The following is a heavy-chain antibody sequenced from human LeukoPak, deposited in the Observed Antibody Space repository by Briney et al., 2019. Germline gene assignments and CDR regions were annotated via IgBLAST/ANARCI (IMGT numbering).Heavy chain of an antibody. V-gene: IGHV4-59*11. Sequence: SETLSLTCAVSANSFSSHYWTWIRQAPGKGLEWIGYISYIGSTNYNPSLKSRVTISIDTSKNQFSLKLSSVTAADTAVYYCARDLVTVTKGLDIWGQGTMVSVSS. CDR2: ISYIGST. J-gene: IGHJ3*02. CDR3: ARDLVTVTKGLDI. D-gene: IGHD4-17*01. CDR1: ANSFSSHY.